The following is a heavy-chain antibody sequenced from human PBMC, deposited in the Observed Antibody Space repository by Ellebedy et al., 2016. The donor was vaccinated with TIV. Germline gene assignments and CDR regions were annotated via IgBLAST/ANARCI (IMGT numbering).Heavy chain of an antibody. V-gene: IGHV3-23*01. J-gene: IGHJ6*03. D-gene: IGHD2-21*02. CDR3: ARAPTAIFAHFYYYYYYMDV. CDR1: GFTFSSYA. Sequence: GGSLTLSXAASGFTFSSYAMSWVRQAPGRRLEWVSAISGSGGSTHYVDSVRGRFTTSRDNSKNTLYLQMTSLRAEDTAVYYCARAPTAIFAHFYYYYYYMDVWGKGTTVTVSS. CDR2: ISGSGGST.